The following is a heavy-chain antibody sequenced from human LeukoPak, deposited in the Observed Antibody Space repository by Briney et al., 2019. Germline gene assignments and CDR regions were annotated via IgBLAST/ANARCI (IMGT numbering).Heavy chain of an antibody. Sequence: GRSLRLSCAASGFTFSSYAMHWVRQAPGKGLEWVAVISYDGSNKYYADSVKGRFTISRDNSKNTLYLQMNSLRAEDTAVYYCARDSSRWLQNSYYFDYWGQGTLVTVSS. V-gene: IGHV3-30-3*01. CDR3: ARDSSRWLQNSYYFDY. CDR2: ISYDGSNK. J-gene: IGHJ4*02. CDR1: GFTFSSYA. D-gene: IGHD5-24*01.